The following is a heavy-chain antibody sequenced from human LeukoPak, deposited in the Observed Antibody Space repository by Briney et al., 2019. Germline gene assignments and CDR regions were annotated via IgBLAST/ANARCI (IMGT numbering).Heavy chain of an antibody. V-gene: IGHV4-34*01. Sequence: SETLSLTCAVYGGSFSGYYWSWIRQPPGKGLEWIGEINHSGSTNYNPSLKSRVTISVDTSKNQFSLKLSSVTAADTAVYYCARHPSELGYCSSTSCSQDYWGQGTLVTVSS. CDR2: INHSGST. J-gene: IGHJ4*02. CDR3: ARHPSELGYCSSTSCSQDY. CDR1: GGSFSGYY. D-gene: IGHD2-2*01.